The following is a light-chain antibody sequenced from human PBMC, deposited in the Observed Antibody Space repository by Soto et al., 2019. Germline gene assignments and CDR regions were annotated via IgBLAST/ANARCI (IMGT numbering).Light chain of an antibody. J-gene: IGKJ2*01. CDR1: RRIGNNY. CDR2: ATS. Sequence: EIVLTQSPDTLSLSPGERATLSCRASRRIGNNYLAWYQQKPGQAPRLLIYATSSRATGIPDRFSGSGSGTDFTLTISRLAPEDFAVYYCQQFGSSPPRYTFGQGTKLEIK. CDR3: QQFGSSPPRYT. V-gene: IGKV3-20*01.